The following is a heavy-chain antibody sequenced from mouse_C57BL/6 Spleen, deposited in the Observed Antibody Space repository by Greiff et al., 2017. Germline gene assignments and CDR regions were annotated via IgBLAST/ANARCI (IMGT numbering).Heavy chain of an antibody. CDR1: GYTFTNYW. CDR3: ARDYYGSSYVPFDY. V-gene: IGHV1-63*01. D-gene: IGHD1-1*01. Sequence: QVQLQQSGAELVRPGTSVKMSCKASGYTFTNYWIGWAKQRPGHGLEWIGDIYPGGGYTNYNEKFKGKATLTADKSSSTAYMQFSSLTSEDSAIYYCARDYYGSSYVPFDYWGQGTTLTVSS. CDR2: IYPGGGYT. J-gene: IGHJ2*01.